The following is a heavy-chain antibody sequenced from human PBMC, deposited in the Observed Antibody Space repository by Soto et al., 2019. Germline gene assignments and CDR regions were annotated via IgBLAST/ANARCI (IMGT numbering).Heavy chain of an antibody. J-gene: IGHJ4*02. CDR3: CSLDYGQWY. CDR1: GYTFTSHH. V-gene: IGHV1-46*03. CDR2: INPRSGGT. Sequence: ASVKVSCKASGYTFTSHHMHWVRQVPGEGLDWMGMINPRSGGTNSPQKFQGRVTMTRDTSTSTVYMELSGLRSEDTAVYYCCSLDYGQWYWGQ. D-gene: IGHD3-10*01.